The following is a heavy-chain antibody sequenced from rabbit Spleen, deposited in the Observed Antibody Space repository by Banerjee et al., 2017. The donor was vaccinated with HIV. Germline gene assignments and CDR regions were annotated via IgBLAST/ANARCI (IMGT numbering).Heavy chain of an antibody. D-gene: IGHD2-1*01. V-gene: IGHV1S45*01. CDR3: VRDQAGDADYGPYYLNL. J-gene: IGHJ4*01. CDR2: IYTGNVKT. Sequence: QEQLVESGGGLVKPEGSLTLTCKASGFSFNSGYDMCWVRQAPGKGLEWIGCIYTGNVKTYYASWAKGRFTISKTSSPTVTLRMTSLTAADTATYFCVRDQAGDADYGPYYLNLWGPGTLVTVS. CDR1: GFSFNSGYD.